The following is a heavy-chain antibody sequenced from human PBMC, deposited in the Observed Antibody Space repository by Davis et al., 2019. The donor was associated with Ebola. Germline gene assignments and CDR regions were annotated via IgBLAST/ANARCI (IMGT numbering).Heavy chain of an antibody. CDR2: ISGSGGST. Sequence: GESLKISCAASGFTFSSYAMSWVRQAPGKGLEWVSAISGSGGSTYYADSVKGRFTISRDNSKNTLYLQMNSLRAEDTAVYYCAKAPTYDFWSGYPPNYMDVWGKGTTVTVSS. D-gene: IGHD3-3*01. CDR3: AKAPTYDFWSGYPPNYMDV. V-gene: IGHV3-23*01. CDR1: GFTFSSYA. J-gene: IGHJ6*03.